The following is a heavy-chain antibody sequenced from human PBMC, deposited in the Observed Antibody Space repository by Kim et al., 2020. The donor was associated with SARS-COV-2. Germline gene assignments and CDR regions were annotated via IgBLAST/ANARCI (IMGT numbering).Heavy chain of an antibody. CDR2: IRSKAYGGTT. Sequence: GGSLRLSCTASGFTFGDYAMSWFRQAPGKGLEWVGFIRSKAYGGTTEYAASVKGRFTISRDDSKSIAYRQMNSLKTEDTAVYYCTRDLLASRYYFGSGSNLYYFDYWGQGTLVTVSS. CDR1: GFTFGDYA. D-gene: IGHD3-10*01. V-gene: IGHV3-49*03. CDR3: TRDLLASRYYFGSGSNLYYFDY. J-gene: IGHJ4*02.